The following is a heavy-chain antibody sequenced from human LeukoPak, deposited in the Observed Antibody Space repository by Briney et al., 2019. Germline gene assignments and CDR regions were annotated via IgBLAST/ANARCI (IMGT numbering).Heavy chain of an antibody. Sequence: SETLSLTCTVSGGSISSYYWSWIRQPPGKGLEWIGYIYYSGSTNYNPSLKSRVTISVDTSKNQFSLKLSSVTAADTAVYYCARDLSGLRFLEWPGDYWGQGTLVTVSS. D-gene: IGHD3-3*01. J-gene: IGHJ4*02. CDR3: ARDLSGLRFLEWPGDY. CDR1: GGSISSYY. V-gene: IGHV4-59*12. CDR2: IYYSGST.